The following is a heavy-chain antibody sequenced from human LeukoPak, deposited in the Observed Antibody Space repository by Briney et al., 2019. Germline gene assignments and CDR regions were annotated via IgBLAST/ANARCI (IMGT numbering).Heavy chain of an antibody. D-gene: IGHD3-22*01. CDR1: GGSFSGYY. CDR2: MNPSGST. V-gene: IGHV4-34*01. CDR3: ARGRQDVTMIVVIMTAVSYYLDV. Sequence: SETLSLTCAVYGGSFSGYYWTWIRHTPEKGLEWIGEMNPSGSTNYNPSLKSRVTISVDTSKDQFSLTLSSVTAADTAVYYCARGRQDVTMIVVIMTAVSYYLDVWGKGTTVTVS. J-gene: IGHJ6*03.